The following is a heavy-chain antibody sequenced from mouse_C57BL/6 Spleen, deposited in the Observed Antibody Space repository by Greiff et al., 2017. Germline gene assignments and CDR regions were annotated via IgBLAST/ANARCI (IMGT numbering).Heavy chain of an antibody. J-gene: IGHJ3*01. D-gene: IGHD1-1*01. CDR2: IYPGSGST. CDR3: ARENYYGSSQFAY. CDR1: GYTFTSYW. V-gene: IGHV1-55*01. Sequence: QVHVKQPGAELVKPGASVKMSCKASGYTFTSYWITWVKQRPGQGLEWIGDIYPGSGSTNYNEKFKSKATLTVDTSSSTAYMQLSSLTSEDSAVYYCARENYYGSSQFAYWGQGTLVTVSA.